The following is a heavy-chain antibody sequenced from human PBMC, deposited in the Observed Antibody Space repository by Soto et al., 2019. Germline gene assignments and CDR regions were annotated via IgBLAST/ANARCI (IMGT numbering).Heavy chain of an antibody. CDR2: IIPIFGTA. Sequence: QVQLVQSGAEVKKPGSSVKVSCKASGGTFSSYAISWVRQAPGQGLEWMGGIIPIFGTANYAQKFQGRVTITADESTSTAYMELSSLRSEDTAVYYCAREERKDCSSTSCYMGSYYYYYGMDVWGQGTTVTVSS. CDR3: AREERKDCSSTSCYMGSYYYYYGMDV. D-gene: IGHD2-2*02. V-gene: IGHV1-69*01. J-gene: IGHJ6*02. CDR1: GGTFSSYA.